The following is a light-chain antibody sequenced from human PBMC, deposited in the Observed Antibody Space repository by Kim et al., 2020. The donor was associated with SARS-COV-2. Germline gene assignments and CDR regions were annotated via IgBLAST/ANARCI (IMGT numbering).Light chain of an antibody. CDR1: KLGDKY. CDR2: QDS. J-gene: IGLJ3*02. Sequence: SYELNQPPSVSVSPGQTASITCSGDKLGDKYACWYQQKPGQSPVLVIYQDSKRPSGIPERFSGSNSGNTATLTISGTQAMDEADYYCQAWDSSTAWVFGG. V-gene: IGLV3-1*01. CDR3: QAWDSSTAWV.